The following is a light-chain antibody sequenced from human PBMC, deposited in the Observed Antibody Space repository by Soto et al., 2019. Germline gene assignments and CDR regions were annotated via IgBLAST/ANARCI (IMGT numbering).Light chain of an antibody. V-gene: IGKV3-20*01. CDR2: GAS. J-gene: IGKJ5*01. CDR1: QSVSSSY. Sequence: EIVLTQSPGTLSLSPGERATLSCRASQSVSSSYLAWYQQKPGQAPRLLIYGASSRATGIPDMFSGSGSGTDLTLTISRLEPEDFAVYYCQQYGSSPSGVTFGQGTRLEIK. CDR3: QQYGSSPSGVT.